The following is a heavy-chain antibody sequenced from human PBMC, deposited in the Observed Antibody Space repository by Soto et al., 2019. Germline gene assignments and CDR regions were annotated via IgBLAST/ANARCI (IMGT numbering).Heavy chain of an antibody. D-gene: IGHD3-3*01. CDR2: ISAYNVNT. CDR1: GYTFTSYG. V-gene: IGHV1-18*01. J-gene: IGHJ3*02. Sequence: ASVKVSCKASGYTFTSYGISWVRQAPGQGLEWMGWISAYNVNTNYAQKLQGRVTMTTDTSTSTAYMELRSLRSDDTAVYYCAREPRDYDFWSGYYTDDAFDIWGQGTMVTVSS. CDR3: AREPRDYDFWSGYYTDDAFDI.